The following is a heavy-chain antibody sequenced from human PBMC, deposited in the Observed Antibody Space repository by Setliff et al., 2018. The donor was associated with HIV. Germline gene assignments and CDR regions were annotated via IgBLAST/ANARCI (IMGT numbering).Heavy chain of an antibody. V-gene: IGHV4-59*11. CDR2: IYSTGSN. Sequence: PSETLSLTCTVSGASITSHYWSWIRQSPGRELEWIGYIYSTGSNNYNTSLQSRVSISMDASKNKFSLKVTSVTSADTAVYYCAKGAGFYGDYTFDYWGQGNLVTVSS. CDR3: AKGAGFYGDYTFDY. D-gene: IGHD4-17*01. J-gene: IGHJ4*02. CDR1: GASITSHY.